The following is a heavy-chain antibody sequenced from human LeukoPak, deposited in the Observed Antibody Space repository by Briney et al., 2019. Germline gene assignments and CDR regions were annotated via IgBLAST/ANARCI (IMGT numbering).Heavy chain of an antibody. CDR2: VYYNGNT. J-gene: IGHJ4*02. Sequence: SETLSLTCTVSGGSVSPYYWSWIRQPPGKGLEWIGYVYYNGNTNYNPSLKTRVTISVDAFKNQFSLRLSSVTTADTAVYYCARIIPYEYGYIDHWGQGTLVTVSS. CDR3: ARIIPYEYGYIDH. D-gene: IGHD3-10*01. CDR1: GGSVSPYY. V-gene: IGHV4-59*02.